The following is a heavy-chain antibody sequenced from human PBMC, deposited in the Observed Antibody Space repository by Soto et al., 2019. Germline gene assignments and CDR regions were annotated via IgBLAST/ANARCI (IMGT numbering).Heavy chain of an antibody. J-gene: IGHJ3*01. CDR1: GFSLSTTSVG. CDR2: IYWDGDK. Sequence: QIILKESGPTLVKPTQTLTLTCSFSGFSLSTTSVGVGWIRQPPGKALQWLALIYWDGDKRYSPSQKRRLTITKDTSKNQVVLTMTNMDPVDXGTXXCXXXXXXXXXSFNVWGQGTVVIVSS. CDR3: XXXXXXXXXSFNV. V-gene: IGHV2-5*04.